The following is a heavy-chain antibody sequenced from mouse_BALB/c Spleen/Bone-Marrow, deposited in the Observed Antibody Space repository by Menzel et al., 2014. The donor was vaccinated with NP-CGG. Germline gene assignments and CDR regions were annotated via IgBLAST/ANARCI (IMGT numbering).Heavy chain of an antibody. D-gene: IGHD1-1*01. CDR2: IRNRVNGYTT. Sequence: EVQLQQSGGGLVQPGGSLRLSCATSGFTFTDYYMNWVRQPPGKALEWLAFIRNRVNGYTTEYSASVKGRFTISRDNSQSILYLQMNTLRAEDSATYYCARDMGGLLFDYWGQGTTLTVSS. CDR3: ARDMGGLLFDY. V-gene: IGHV7-3*02. CDR1: GFTFTDYY. J-gene: IGHJ2*01.